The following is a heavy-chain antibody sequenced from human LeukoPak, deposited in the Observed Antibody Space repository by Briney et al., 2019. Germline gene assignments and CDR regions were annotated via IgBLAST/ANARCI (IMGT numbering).Heavy chain of an antibody. D-gene: IGHD3-3*01. J-gene: IGHJ4*02. CDR1: GFTFTTYY. CDR2: MTSDTKTI. V-gene: IGHV3-48*02. CDR3: ARSVEGSFDY. Sequence: GSLRLSCAASGFTFTTYYMNWVRQAPGKGLEWVSYMTSDTKTIYYASSVRGRFTISRDNARNSVSLQMDSLRHEDTAVYYCARSVEGSFDYWGQGILVTVSS.